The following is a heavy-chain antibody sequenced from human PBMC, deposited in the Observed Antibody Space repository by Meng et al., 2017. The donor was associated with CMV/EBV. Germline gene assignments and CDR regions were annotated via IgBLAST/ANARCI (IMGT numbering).Heavy chain of an antibody. CDR1: GGSFSGYY. V-gene: IGHV4-34*01. CDR2: INHSGST. J-gene: IGHJ6*02. Sequence: SETLSLTCAVYGGSFSGYYWSWIHQPPGKGLEWIGEINHSGSTNYNPSLKSRVTISVDTSKNQFSLKLSSVTAADTAVYYCARGFRDTIFGVVIMYGMDVWGQGTTVTVSS. D-gene: IGHD3-3*01. CDR3: ARGFRDTIFGVVIMYGMDV.